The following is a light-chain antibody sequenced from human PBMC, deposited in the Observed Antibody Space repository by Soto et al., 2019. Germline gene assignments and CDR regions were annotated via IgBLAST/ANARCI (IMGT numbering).Light chain of an antibody. CDR2: GAS. CDR3: QQYGSSPFLT. J-gene: IGKJ4*01. CDR1: QSVSSSY. V-gene: IGKV3-20*01. Sequence: EIVLTQSPGTLSLSPGERATLSCRASQSVSSSYLAWYQQKPGQAPRLLIYGASSRATGIPDRFSGSGSGTDFTLTISRLEPEDSAVYYCQQYGSSPFLTFGGGTKVEIK.